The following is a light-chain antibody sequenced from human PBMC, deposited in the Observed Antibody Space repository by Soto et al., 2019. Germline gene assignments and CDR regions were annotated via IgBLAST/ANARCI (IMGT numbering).Light chain of an antibody. CDR3: SAWDNSLNGYV. J-gene: IGLJ1*01. V-gene: IGLV1-44*01. CDR1: SSNIGSTT. CDR2: TAG. Sequence: QSVLTQPLSASASPGQRVTISCSGGSSNIGSTTVAWYQHLPGTAPPRLIFTAGQRPSGVPGRFSGSKSGTSASLAISGLQSEDGGDYYCSAWDNSLNGYVFGPGTKLTVL.